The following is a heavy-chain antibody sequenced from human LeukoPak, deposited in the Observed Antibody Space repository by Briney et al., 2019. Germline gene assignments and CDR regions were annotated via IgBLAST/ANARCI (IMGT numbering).Heavy chain of an antibody. CDR2: FYDTRSP. Sequence: KPSETLSLTCTVSGGSISLYYWSWIRQPPGKGLEWIGYFYDTRSPKYNPSLERRVTISVDMSRNQFSLNLTSVTTADTAVYYCARGRGSLTYWGQGTLATVSS. V-gene: IGHV4-59*01. D-gene: IGHD3-10*01. CDR3: ARGRGSLTY. CDR1: GGSISLYY. J-gene: IGHJ4*02.